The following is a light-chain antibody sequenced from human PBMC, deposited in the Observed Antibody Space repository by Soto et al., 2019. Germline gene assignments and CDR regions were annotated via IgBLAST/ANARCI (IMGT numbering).Light chain of an antibody. CDR3: QQYNNWPIT. J-gene: IGKJ5*01. CDR2: AAS. CDR1: QSISIY. V-gene: IGKV1-39*01. Sequence: DIQMTQSPSSLSASVGDRVTITCRASQSISIYLNWYQQKPGKAPKVLIYAASSLQSGVPPRFSGSGSGTDFTLTISSLQPEDFAVYYCQQYNNWPITFGQGTRLEVK.